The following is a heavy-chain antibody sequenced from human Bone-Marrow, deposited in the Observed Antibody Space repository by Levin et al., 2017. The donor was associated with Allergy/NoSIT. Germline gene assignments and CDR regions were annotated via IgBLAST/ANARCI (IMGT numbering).Heavy chain of an antibody. J-gene: IGHJ5*02. D-gene: IGHD3-3*01. CDR1: GDSVSTYY. V-gene: IGHV4-59*02. CDR3: ARVPCHSNCIDP. Sequence: RPSETLSLTCAVSGDSVSTYYLNWIRQPPGKGLQWIGFFYYSGNTNYNPSLKGRVRLLVDTSKNHLSLTLRPVTAANTTIYYCARVPCHSNCIDPWGQGTLVTVSS. CDR2: FYYSGNT.